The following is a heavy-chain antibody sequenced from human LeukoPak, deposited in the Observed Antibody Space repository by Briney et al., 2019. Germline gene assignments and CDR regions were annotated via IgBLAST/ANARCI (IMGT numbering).Heavy chain of an antibody. CDR2: IHYDGSNK. CDR3: AKIPGV. D-gene: IGHD3-10*01. J-gene: IGHJ6*04. V-gene: IGHV3-30*02. Sequence: GSLRLSCAASGFTFSSYGMHWVRQAPGKGLEWVAYIHYDGSNKYYTDSVKGRFTISRDTSKNTLFLQMNSLRAEDTAVYYCAKIPGVWGKGTTVTVSS. CDR1: GFTFSSYG.